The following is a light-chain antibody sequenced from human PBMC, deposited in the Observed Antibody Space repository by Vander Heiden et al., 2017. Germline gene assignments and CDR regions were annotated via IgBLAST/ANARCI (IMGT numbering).Light chain of an antibody. Sequence: DIQMTQSPPSLSASVGDRVPIACRARQSISTYLNWYQQKPGKAPKLLIYSASSLQSGVPSRFSGSGSGTDFTLTITSLQLEDFATYYCQQSYSTPFTFGGGTKVEIK. CDR1: QSISTY. V-gene: IGKV1-39*01. J-gene: IGKJ4*01. CDR2: SAS. CDR3: QQSYSTPFT.